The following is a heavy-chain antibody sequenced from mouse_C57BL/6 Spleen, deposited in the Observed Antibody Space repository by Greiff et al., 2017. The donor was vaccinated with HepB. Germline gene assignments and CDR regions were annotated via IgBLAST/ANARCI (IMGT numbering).Heavy chain of an antibody. V-gene: IGHV3-8*01. J-gene: IGHJ3*01. D-gene: IGHD1-1*01. Sequence: EVQLVESGPGLAKPSQTLSLTCSVTGYSITSDYWNWIRKFPGNKLEYMGYISYSGSTYYNPSLKSRISITRDTSKNQYYLQLNSVTTEDTATYYWARSNYGSSSWFAYWGQGTLVTVSA. CDR3: ARSNYGSSSWFAY. CDR1: GYSITSDY. CDR2: ISYSGST.